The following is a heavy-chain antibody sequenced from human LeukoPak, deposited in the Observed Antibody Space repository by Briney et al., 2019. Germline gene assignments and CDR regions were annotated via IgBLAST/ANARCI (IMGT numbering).Heavy chain of an antibody. Sequence: PGGSLRLSCAASGFTFSSYWMSWVRQAPGTGLEWVANIKQDGSDKYYVDSVKGRFTISRDNAKNSLYLQMNSLRAEDTSVYYCARESGWGSFDYWGQGTLVTVSS. CDR3: ARESGWGSFDY. D-gene: IGHD3-16*01. CDR1: GFTFSSYW. J-gene: IGHJ4*02. CDR2: IKQDGSDK. V-gene: IGHV3-7*01.